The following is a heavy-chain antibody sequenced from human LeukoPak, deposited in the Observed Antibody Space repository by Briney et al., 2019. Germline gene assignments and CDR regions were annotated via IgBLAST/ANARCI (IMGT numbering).Heavy chain of an antibody. J-gene: IGHJ4*02. Sequence: GGSLRLSCAASGFTFSSYSMNWVRQAPGKGLEWVSSISSSSSYIYYADSVKGRFTISRDNAKNSLYLQMNSLRAEDTAVYYCARDPSKANYYDSSGYYYPYYFDYWGQGTLVTVSS. CDR1: GFTFSSYS. D-gene: IGHD3-22*01. V-gene: IGHV3-21*01. CDR2: ISSSSSYI. CDR3: ARDPSKANYYDSSGYYYPYYFDY.